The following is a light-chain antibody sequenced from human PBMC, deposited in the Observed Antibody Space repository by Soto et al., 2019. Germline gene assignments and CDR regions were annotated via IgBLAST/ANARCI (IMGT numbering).Light chain of an antibody. CDR3: SSYTTSSTPHYV. CDR1: SSDVGGYNS. J-gene: IGLJ1*01. V-gene: IGLV2-14*03. CDR2: DVS. Sequence: QSALTQPASVSGSPGQSITISCTGTSSDVGGYNSVSWYQHHPGKAPKLMIFDVSDRPSGVSSRFSGSKSDNTASLTISGLQAEDEADYYCSSYTTSSTPHYVFGPGTKLTVL.